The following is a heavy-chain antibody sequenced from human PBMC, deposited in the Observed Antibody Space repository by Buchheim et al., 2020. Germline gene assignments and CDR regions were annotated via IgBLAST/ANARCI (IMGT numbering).Heavy chain of an antibody. CDR1: GFTFSSYG. Sequence: QVQLVESGGGVVQPGRSLRLSCAASGFTFSSYGMHWVRQAPGKGLEWVAVISYDGSNKYYADSVKGRFTISRDNSKNTLYLQMNSLRAEDTAVYYCAKDQAEILGGVYYDFWSGYFYYYGMDVWGQGTT. CDR3: AKDQAEILGGVYYDFWSGYFYYYGMDV. V-gene: IGHV3-30*18. J-gene: IGHJ6*02. D-gene: IGHD3-3*01. CDR2: ISYDGSNK.